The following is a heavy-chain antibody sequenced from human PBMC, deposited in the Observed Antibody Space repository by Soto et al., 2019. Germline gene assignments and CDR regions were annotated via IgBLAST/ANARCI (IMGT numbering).Heavy chain of an antibody. CDR1: GGTFSSYT. J-gene: IGHJ6*02. Sequence: ASVKVSCKASGGTFSSYTISWVRQATGQGLEWMGWMNPNSGNTGYAQKFQGRVTMTRNTSISTAYMELSSLRSEDTSVYYCARSLAGGIAVAGLYYYYGMDVWGQGTTVTVSS. D-gene: IGHD6-19*01. V-gene: IGHV1-8*02. CDR3: ARSLAGGIAVAGLYYYYGMDV. CDR2: MNPNSGNT.